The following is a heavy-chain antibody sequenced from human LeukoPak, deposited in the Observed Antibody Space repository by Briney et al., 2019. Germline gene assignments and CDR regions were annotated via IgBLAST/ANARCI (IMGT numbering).Heavy chain of an antibody. D-gene: IGHD3-16*02. CDR2: TNHSGST. Sequence: SETLSLTCAVYGGSFSGYYWSWIRQPPGKGLEWVGETNHSGSTNYNPSLKSRVTISVDTSKNQFSLRLCSVTAADTAVYYCARRAGYDYVWGSYRPPNFFDYWGQGTLVTVSS. J-gene: IGHJ4*02. CDR3: ARRAGYDYVWGSYRPPNFFDY. CDR1: GGSFSGYY. V-gene: IGHV4-34*01.